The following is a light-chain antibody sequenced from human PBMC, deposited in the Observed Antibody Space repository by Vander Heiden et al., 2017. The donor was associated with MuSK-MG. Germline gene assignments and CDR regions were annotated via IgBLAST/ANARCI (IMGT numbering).Light chain of an antibody. J-gene: IGKJ2*01. CDR3: QQEDCSPYT. CDR2: WAS. CDR1: QSVLYTSNNKNY. V-gene: IGKV4-1*01. Sequence: DIVMTQSPDSLAVSLGERATINCKSSQSVLYTSNNKNYLAWYQQKPGQPPKLLIYWASTRESGVPDRFSGSGSGTDFTLTISSLQAEDVAVYYCQQEDCSPYTFGQGTKLEIK.